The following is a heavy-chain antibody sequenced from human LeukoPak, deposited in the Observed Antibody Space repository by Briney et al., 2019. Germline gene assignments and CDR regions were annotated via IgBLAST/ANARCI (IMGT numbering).Heavy chain of an antibody. CDR3: ERGGFDTIGFDY. D-gene: IGHD3-10*01. CDR2: INSDGSTT. V-gene: IGHV3-74*01. Sequence: GGSLRLSCVASGFTFSSYWMHWVRQAPGKGLVWVSRINSDGSTTTYADYVRGRFTISRDNAKHTLYLQMNSLRAEDTSVYYCERGGFDTIGFDYWGQGTLVTVPS. CDR1: GFTFSSYW. J-gene: IGHJ4*02.